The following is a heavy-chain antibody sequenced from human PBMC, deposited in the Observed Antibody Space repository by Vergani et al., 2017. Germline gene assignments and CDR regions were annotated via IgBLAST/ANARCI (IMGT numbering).Heavy chain of an antibody. V-gene: IGHV3-33*08. CDR2: IWYDGSNK. Sequence: VQLLESGGGLVQPGGSLRLSCAASGFTFSSYGMHWVRQAPGKGLEWVAVIWYDGSNKYYADSVKGRFTISRDNSKNTLYLQMNSLRAEDTAVYYCARGRRSSTSCPDYWGQGTLVTVSS. CDR1: GFTFSSYG. D-gene: IGHD2-2*01. J-gene: IGHJ4*02. CDR3: ARGRRSSTSCPDY.